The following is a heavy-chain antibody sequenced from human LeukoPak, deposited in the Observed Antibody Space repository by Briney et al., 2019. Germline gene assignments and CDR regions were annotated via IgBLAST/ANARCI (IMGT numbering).Heavy chain of an antibody. V-gene: IGHV3-30*18. D-gene: IGHD3-10*01. CDR3: AKQRADYCSGSYSLYYYYCMDV. CDR1: GFTFSSYG. Sequence: PGGSLRLSCAASGFTFSSYGMDGVRQAPGKGLEGVGVILYEGSNKYFAYSVNGRFTISTDNSNNTIYLHINTLSAEDPAVYYCAKQRADYCSGSYSLYYYYCMDVWGQGTTVTVSS. J-gene: IGHJ6*02. CDR2: ILYEGSNK.